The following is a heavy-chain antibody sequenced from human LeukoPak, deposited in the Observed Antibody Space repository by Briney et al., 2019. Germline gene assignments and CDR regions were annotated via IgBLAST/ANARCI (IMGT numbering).Heavy chain of an antibody. CDR2: ISNSSSYI. D-gene: IGHD3-22*01. Sequence: GGSLRLSCAASGFTFSSYSMNWVRQAPGMGLEWVAFISNSSSYIYYADSVKGRFTISRDNARNSLYVQMNSLRAEDTALYYCARVGAYYYDSSGYPSAFDIWGQGTMVTVSS. V-gene: IGHV3-21*01. CDR1: GFTFSSYS. CDR3: ARVGAYYYDSSGYPSAFDI. J-gene: IGHJ3*02.